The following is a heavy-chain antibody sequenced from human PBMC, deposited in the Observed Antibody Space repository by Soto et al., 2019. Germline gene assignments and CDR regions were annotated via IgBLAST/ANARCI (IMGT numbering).Heavy chain of an antibody. CDR3: AKSPRGEMATD. CDR1: GYTFINYH. D-gene: IGHD5-12*01. Sequence: QVQLVQSGGEVKKPGASVTVSCKASGYTFINYHITWVRQAPGQGLEWMAWINTYNGMTDYAQRFQGRVTMTRDTSTRTAYMELRNLGSDDTAVYFFAKSPRGEMATDWGQGTLVTVSS. CDR2: INTYNGMT. J-gene: IGHJ4*02. V-gene: IGHV1-18*01.